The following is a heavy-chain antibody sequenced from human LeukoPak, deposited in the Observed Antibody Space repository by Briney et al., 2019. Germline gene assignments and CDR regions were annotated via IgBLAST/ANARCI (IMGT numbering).Heavy chain of an antibody. V-gene: IGHV1-2*02. Sequence: ASVKVSCKASGYTFTDYPIHWVRQAPGQGLEWVGYINPNNGATNSPQKAQGRAALTRDTSSSTAYMELRRLTSDDTAVYYCAIFSLAATGNSPYWGQGSLVTVSS. J-gene: IGHJ4*02. CDR1: GYTFTDYP. CDR2: INPNNGAT. CDR3: AIFSLAATGNSPY. D-gene: IGHD6-13*01.